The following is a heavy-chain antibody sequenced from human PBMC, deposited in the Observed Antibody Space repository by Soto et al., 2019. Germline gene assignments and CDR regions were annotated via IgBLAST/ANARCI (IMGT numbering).Heavy chain of an antibody. CDR3: AKRGGASGWGDFDA. CDR2: ISHSDHST. J-gene: IGHJ4*02. CDR1: GFPFSRCA. V-gene: IGHV3-23*01. D-gene: IGHD6-19*01. Sequence: EVQLLESGGGLVQPGGSLRLSCAASGFPFSRCAMNWVRQAPGKGLEWVSTISHSDHSTYYADSVKGRFTVSRDNSANTLYLQMNSLRAEDTAIYYCAKRGGASGWGDFDAWGQGTLVTVSS.